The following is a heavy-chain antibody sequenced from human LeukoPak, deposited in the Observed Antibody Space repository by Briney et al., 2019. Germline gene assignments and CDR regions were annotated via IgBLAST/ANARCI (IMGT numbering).Heavy chain of an antibody. J-gene: IGHJ6*04. V-gene: IGHV1-2*02. D-gene: IGHD3-3*01. Sequence: GASVTVSFKASGYAFTGHYMHWVRQATGQGLAWVGWINPNSGGTNHAQKFQGSVTMARDTSISTAYMELSRLRSDDTAVYDCARDPKRKNGFWSPNASLVRGLDVWGKGTTVTVSS. CDR2: INPNSGGT. CDR3: ARDPKRKNGFWSPNASLVRGLDV. CDR1: GYAFTGHY.